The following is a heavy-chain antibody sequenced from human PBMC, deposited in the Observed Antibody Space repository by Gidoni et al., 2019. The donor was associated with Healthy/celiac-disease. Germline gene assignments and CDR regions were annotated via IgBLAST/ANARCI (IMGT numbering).Heavy chain of an antibody. CDR2: ISSSSSYI. CDR1: GFTFSSYS. Sequence: SLRLSCAASGFTFSSYSMNWVRQAPGKGLEWVSSISSSSSYIYYADSVKGRFTISRDNAKNSLYLQMNSLRAEDTAVYYCARVVVVPADSYYYYGMDVWGQGTTVTVSS. J-gene: IGHJ6*02. D-gene: IGHD2-2*01. CDR3: ARVVVVPADSYYYYGMDV. V-gene: IGHV3-21*01.